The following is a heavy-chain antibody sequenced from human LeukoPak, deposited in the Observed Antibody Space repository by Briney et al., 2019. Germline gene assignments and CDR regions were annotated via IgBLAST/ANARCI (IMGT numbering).Heavy chain of an antibody. CDR3: AIHYYYYDSSGYFDY. J-gene: IGHJ4*02. CDR1: GYTFTSYG. Sequence: GASVKVSCKASGYTFTSYGISWVRQAPGQGLEWMGWISAYNGNTNYAQKLQGRVTMTTDTSTSTAYMELRSLRSDDTAVYYCAIHYYYYDSSGYFDYWGQGTLVTVSS. CDR2: ISAYNGNT. D-gene: IGHD3-22*01. V-gene: IGHV1-18*01.